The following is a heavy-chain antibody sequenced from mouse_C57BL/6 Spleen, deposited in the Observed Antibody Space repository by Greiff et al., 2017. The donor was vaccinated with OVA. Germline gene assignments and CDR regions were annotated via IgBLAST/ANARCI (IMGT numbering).Heavy chain of an antibody. CDR3: ARGTGKGYFDY. J-gene: IGHJ2*01. CDR1: GYAFSSSW. CDR2: IYPGDGDT. D-gene: IGHD4-1*01. V-gene: IGHV1-82*01. Sequence: QVQLKESGPELVKPGASVKISCKASGYAFSSSWMNWVKQRPGKGLEWIGRIYPGDGDTNYNGKFKGKATLTADKSSSTAYMQLSSLTSEDSAVYFCARGTGKGYFDYWGQGTTLTVSS.